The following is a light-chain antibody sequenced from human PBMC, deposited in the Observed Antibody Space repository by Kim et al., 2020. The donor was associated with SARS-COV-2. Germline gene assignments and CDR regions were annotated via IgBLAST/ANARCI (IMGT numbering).Light chain of an antibody. CDR1: SSDVGANDY. Sequence: QSALTQPASVSGSPGQSIAISCSGTSSDVGANDYVCWYQQHSGKAPRLVIYDVNNRPSGISDRFSGSKSGTTASLTISGLQADDEADYYCSAYTTISTYVFGTGTKVTVL. J-gene: IGLJ1*01. V-gene: IGLV2-14*03. CDR2: DVN. CDR3: SAYTTISTYV.